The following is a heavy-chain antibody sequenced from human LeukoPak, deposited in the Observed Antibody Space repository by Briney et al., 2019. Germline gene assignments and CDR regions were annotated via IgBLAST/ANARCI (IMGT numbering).Heavy chain of an antibody. CDR1: GYTFTNYG. CDR3: ARLGELGIRGDEAFDI. Sequence: GASVKVSCKASGYTFTNYGISWVRQAPGQGLEWMGWISAYYGDTNYVQNLQGRVTMTTDTSTSTAYMELRSLRFDDTAVYYCARLGELGIRGDEAFDIWGQGTMVTVSS. J-gene: IGHJ3*02. V-gene: IGHV1-18*01. CDR2: ISAYYGDT. D-gene: IGHD7-27*01.